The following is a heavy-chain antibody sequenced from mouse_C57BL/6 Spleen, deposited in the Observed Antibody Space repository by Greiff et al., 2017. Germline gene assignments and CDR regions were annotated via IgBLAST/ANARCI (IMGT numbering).Heavy chain of an antibody. Sequence: QVQLKQSGPGLVQPSQSLSITCTVSGFSLTSYGVHWVRQSPGKGLEWLGVIWSGGSTDYNAAFISRLSISKDNSKSQVFFKMNSLQADDTAIYYCAGYDGYYGGVFYAMDYWGQGTSVTVSS. CDR1: GFSLTSYG. D-gene: IGHD2-3*01. CDR3: AGYDGYYGGVFYAMDY. J-gene: IGHJ4*01. CDR2: IWSGGST. V-gene: IGHV2-2*01.